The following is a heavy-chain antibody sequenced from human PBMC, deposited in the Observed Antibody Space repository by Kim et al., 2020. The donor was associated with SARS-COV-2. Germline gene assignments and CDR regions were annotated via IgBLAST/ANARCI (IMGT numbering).Heavy chain of an antibody. J-gene: IGHJ4*02. CDR3: ARGRFNYYDSSGYYLRVDY. Sequence: SETLSLTCAVYGGSFSGYYWSWIRQPPGKGLEWIGEINHSGSTNYNPSLKSRVTISVDTSKNQFSLKLSSVTAADTAVYYCARGRFNYYDSSGYYLRVDYWGQGTLVTVSS. D-gene: IGHD3-22*01. CDR1: GGSFSGYY. V-gene: IGHV4-34*01. CDR2: INHSGST.